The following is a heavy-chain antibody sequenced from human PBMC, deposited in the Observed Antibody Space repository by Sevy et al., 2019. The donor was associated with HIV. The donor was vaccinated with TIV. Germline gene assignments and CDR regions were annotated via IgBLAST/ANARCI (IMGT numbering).Heavy chain of an antibody. Sequence: GGSLRLSCVVSGFTFSEYWMSWVRQAPGKGLEWVANMKEDGSEKYYVESVKGRFTISRDNAKNTLYLQMDSLRAEDTALYYCARDTLIMVQAGVDYWGQGTLVTVSS. CDR2: MKEDGSEK. CDR3: ARDTLIMVQAGVDY. V-gene: IGHV3-7*03. J-gene: IGHJ4*01. CDR1: GFTFSEYW. D-gene: IGHD3-10*01.